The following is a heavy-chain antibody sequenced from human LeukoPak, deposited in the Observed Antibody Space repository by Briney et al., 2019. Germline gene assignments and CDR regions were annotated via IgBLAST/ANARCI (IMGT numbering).Heavy chain of an antibody. CDR2: ITGIGGRT. Sequence: GGSLRLSCAASGFTFSSYAMNWVRQAPGKGLEWVSSITGIGGRTYYADSVKGRFTISRDNSKNTLSLNMNSLRAEDTAIYYCAKEYTGTFSPFPSYFDNWGQGTLVTVSS. J-gene: IGHJ4*02. V-gene: IGHV3-23*01. CDR1: GFTFSSYA. D-gene: IGHD1-26*01. CDR3: AKEYTGTFSPFPSYFDN.